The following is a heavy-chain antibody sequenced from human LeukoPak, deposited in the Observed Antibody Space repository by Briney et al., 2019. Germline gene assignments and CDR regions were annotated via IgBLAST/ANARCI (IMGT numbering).Heavy chain of an antibody. CDR2: IYYSGST. CDR1: GGSISSGGYY. V-gene: IGHV4-61*08. Sequence: SETLSLTCTVSGGSISSGGYYWSWIRQHPGKGLEWIGYIYYSGSTNYNPSLKSRVTISVDTSKNQFSLKLSSVTAADTAVYYCARARGGPFDYWGQGTLVTVSS. CDR3: ARARGGPFDY. J-gene: IGHJ4*02. D-gene: IGHD3-10*01.